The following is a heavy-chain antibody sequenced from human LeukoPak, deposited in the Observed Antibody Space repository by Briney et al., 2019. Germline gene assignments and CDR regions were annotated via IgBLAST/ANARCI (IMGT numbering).Heavy chain of an antibody. D-gene: IGHD6-19*01. CDR1: GFTFSSYW. V-gene: IGHV3-7*03. CDR3: ARESIAVAGPIDY. Sequence: GSLRLSCAASGFTFSSYWMSWVRQAPGKGLEWVANIKQDGSEKYYVDSVKGRFTISRDNTKKSLFLQMNSLRAEDTAVYYCARESIAVAGPIDYWGQGTLVTVSS. J-gene: IGHJ4*02. CDR2: IKQDGSEK.